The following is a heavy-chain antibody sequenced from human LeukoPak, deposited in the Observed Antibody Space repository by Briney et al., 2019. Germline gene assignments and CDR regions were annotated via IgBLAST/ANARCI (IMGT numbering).Heavy chain of an antibody. Sequence: GASVKVSCKASGYTFTSYYMHCVRQAPGQGLEWMGIINPSGGSTSYAQKFQGRVTMTRDTSTNTVYMELSSLRSEDTALYFCAHICSSTSCYLDYWGQGTLVTVSS. CDR2: INPSGGST. J-gene: IGHJ4*02. V-gene: IGHV1-46*01. CDR1: GYTFTSYY. D-gene: IGHD2-2*01. CDR3: AHICSSTSCYLDY.